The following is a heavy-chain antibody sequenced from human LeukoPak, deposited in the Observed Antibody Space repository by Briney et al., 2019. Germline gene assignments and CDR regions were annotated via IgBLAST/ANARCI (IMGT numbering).Heavy chain of an antibody. CDR2: ISYDGSNK. Sequence: GGSLRLSCAASGFTFSSYAMHWVRQAPGKGLEWVAVISYDGSNKYYADSVKGRFTISRDNSKNTLYLQMNSLRAEDTAVYYCARDQSGYFGYFDYWGQGTLVTVSS. J-gene: IGHJ4*02. CDR3: ARDQSGYFGYFDY. V-gene: IGHV3-30*04. CDR1: GFTFSSYA. D-gene: IGHD3-3*01.